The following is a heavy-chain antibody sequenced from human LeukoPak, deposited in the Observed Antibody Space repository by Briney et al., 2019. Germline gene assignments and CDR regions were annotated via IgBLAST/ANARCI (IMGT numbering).Heavy chain of an antibody. CDR2: IYYSGST. CDR1: GGSFSSYY. J-gene: IGHJ6*02. D-gene: IGHD5-24*01. CDR3: ARGDGYKSYYYGMDV. V-gene: IGHV4-59*01. Sequence: SETLSLTCAVYGGSFSSYYWSWIRQPPGKGLEWIGYIYYSGSTNYNPSLKSRVTISVDTSKNQFSLKLSSVTAADTAVYYCARGDGYKSYYYGMDVWGQGTTVTVSS.